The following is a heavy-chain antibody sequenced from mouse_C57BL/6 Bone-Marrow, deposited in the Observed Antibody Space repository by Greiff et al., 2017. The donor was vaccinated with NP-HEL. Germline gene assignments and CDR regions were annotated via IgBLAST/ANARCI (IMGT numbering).Heavy chain of an antibody. D-gene: IGHD1-1*01. V-gene: IGHV14-2*01. CDR2: IDPEDGET. J-gene: IGHJ2*01. Sequence: VQLKESGAELVKPGASVKLSCTASGFNIKDYYMHWVKQRTEQGLEWIGRIDPEDGETKYAPKFQGQATITADTSSNTAYLQLSSLTSEDTAVYYCASTVVATGYYCDYWGQGTTLTVSS. CDR1: GFNIKDYY. CDR3: ASTVVATGYYCDY.